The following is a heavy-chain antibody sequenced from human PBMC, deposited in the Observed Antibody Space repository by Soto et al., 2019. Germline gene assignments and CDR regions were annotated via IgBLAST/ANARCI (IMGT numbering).Heavy chain of an antibody. Sequence: PGGSLRLSCAASGFTFRTSAMTWVRQAPGKGLEWVSAISGSGGSTYYADSVKGRFTISRDNSKNTLYLQMNSLRAEDTAVYYCAKDSSGWSKEVWGKGTTVTVSS. CDR3: AKDSSGWSKEV. CDR1: GFTFRTSA. J-gene: IGHJ6*04. V-gene: IGHV3-23*01. CDR2: ISGSGGST. D-gene: IGHD6-19*01.